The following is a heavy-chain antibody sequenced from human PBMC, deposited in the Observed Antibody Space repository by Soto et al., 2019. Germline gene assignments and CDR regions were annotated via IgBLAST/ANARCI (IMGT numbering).Heavy chain of an antibody. CDR2: ISHSGNS. CDR3: ARASSGGNWDFDL. J-gene: IGHJ4*02. V-gene: IGHV4-38-2*01. CDR1: GYSITTGYY. Sequence: XETLSLTCAVSGYSITTGYYWGWIRQPPGKGLEWIGSISHSGNSYHNPSLKSRVTISRDTSKNQFSLKLRSVTAADTAMYFCARASSGGNWDFDLWGQGSLVTVSS. D-gene: IGHD2-15*01.